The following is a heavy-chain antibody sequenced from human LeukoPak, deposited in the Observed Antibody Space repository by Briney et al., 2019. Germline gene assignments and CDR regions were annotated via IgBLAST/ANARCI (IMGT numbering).Heavy chain of an antibody. Sequence: GGSLRLSCAASGYTFSTYWTHWVRQAPGKGLVWVSRINSDGSTTSYADSVKGRFTISRDNAKNTLYLHMNSLRAEDTAVYYCARDLRGIGDETAYWGQGTLVTVSS. V-gene: IGHV3-74*01. CDR2: INSDGSTT. CDR3: ARDLRGIGDETAY. CDR1: GYTFSTYW. D-gene: IGHD3-16*01. J-gene: IGHJ4*02.